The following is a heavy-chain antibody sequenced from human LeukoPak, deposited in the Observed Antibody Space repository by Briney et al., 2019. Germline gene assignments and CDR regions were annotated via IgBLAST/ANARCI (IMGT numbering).Heavy chain of an antibody. CDR3: ARIPYYYDNSGYYYYYYMDV. J-gene: IGHJ6*03. V-gene: IGHV4-39*07. CDR2: VYYSGST. Sequence: SETLSLTCTVSGASIRSNLYYWGWIRQPPGMGLEWIGGVYYSGSTYYNPSLKSRVTISGVTISVDTSKNQFSLRLSSVTAADTAVYYCARIPYYYDNSGYYYYYYMDVWGKGTTVTVSS. D-gene: IGHD3-22*01. CDR1: GASIRSNLYY.